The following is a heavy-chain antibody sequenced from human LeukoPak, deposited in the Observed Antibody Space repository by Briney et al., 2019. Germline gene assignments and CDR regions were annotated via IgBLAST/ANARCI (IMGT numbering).Heavy chain of an antibody. V-gene: IGHV3-30-3*01. J-gene: IGHJ3*02. Sequence: GGSLRLSCAASGFTFSSYAMHWVRQAPGKGLEWVAVISYDGSNKYYADSVKGRFTISRDNSKSTLYLLMNSLGAEDTAVYYCAKDGVGSFQNDAFNIWGQGTMVTVSS. D-gene: IGHD3-3*01. CDR1: GFTFSSYA. CDR2: ISYDGSNK. CDR3: AKDGVGSFQNDAFNI.